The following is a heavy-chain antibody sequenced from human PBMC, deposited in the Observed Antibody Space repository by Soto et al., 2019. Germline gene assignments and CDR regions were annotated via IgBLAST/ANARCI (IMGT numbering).Heavy chain of an antibody. V-gene: IGHV1-69*13. Sequence: GASVKVSCKASGGTFSSYAISWVRQAPGQGLEWMGGIIPIFGTASYAQKFQGRVTITADESTSTAYMELSSLRSEDTAVYYCARARGQDPDVDTAMVTVFDYWGQGTLVTVSS. J-gene: IGHJ4*02. CDR2: IIPIFGTA. D-gene: IGHD5-18*01. CDR3: ARARGQDPDVDTAMVTVFDY. CDR1: GGTFSSYA.